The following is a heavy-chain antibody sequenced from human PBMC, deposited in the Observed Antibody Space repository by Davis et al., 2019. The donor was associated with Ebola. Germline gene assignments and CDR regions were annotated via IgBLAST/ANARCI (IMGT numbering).Heavy chain of an antibody. CDR2: IYSGGST. D-gene: IGHD1-26*01. V-gene: IGHV3-53*01. Sequence: GESLKISCAASGFTVSSNYMSWVRQAPGKGLEWVSVIYSGGSTYYADSVKGRFTISRHSSENTVFLQMNSLRADDTAVYYCAKQRGVGAIDYDYWGRGTVVTVSS. CDR1: GFTVSSNY. J-gene: IGHJ4*02. CDR3: AKQRGVGAIDYDY.